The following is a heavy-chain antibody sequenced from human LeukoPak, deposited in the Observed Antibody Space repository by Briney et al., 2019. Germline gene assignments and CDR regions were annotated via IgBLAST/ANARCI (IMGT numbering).Heavy chain of an antibody. D-gene: IGHD1-26*01. CDR2: ISAYNGNT. CDR1: GYTFTSYG. J-gene: IGHJ4*02. V-gene: IGHV1-18*01. Sequence: ASVKVSCKASGYTFTSYGISWVRQAPGQGLEWMGWISAYNGNTNYAQEFQGRVAMTRDTSISTAYMEMSGLRSVDTAVYYCARVFGRQLPDYWGQGTLATVSS. CDR3: ARVFGRQLPDY.